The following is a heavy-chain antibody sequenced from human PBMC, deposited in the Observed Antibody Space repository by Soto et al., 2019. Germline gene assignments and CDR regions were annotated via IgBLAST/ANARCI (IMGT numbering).Heavy chain of an antibody. Sequence: SQTLSLTCAISGDSVSSNSAAWNWIRQSPSRGLEWLGRTYYRSKWYNDYAVSVKSRITINPDTSKNQFSLQLNSVTPEDTAVYYCARVEGWNYLTRGYYYYYGMDVWGQGTTVTVSS. J-gene: IGHJ6*02. CDR1: GDSVSSNSAA. D-gene: IGHD1-7*01. CDR3: ARVEGWNYLTRGYYYYYGMDV. CDR2: TYYRSKWYN. V-gene: IGHV6-1*01.